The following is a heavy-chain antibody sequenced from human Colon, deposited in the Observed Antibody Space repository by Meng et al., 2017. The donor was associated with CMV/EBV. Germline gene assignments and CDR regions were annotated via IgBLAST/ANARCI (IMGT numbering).Heavy chain of an antibody. D-gene: IGHD4-11*01. Sequence: GESLKISCAGSGFTFRNYAMSWVRQAPGKGLERVAVSYYGGNTYYADSVKGRFTISRDNSKNSLYLQMNSLRGEDTAVYYCARVTTTITTLAKDVWGQGTTVTVSS. J-gene: IGHJ6*02. CDR3: ARVTTTITTLAKDV. CDR2: SYYGGNT. V-gene: IGHV3-66*02. CDR1: GFTFRNYA.